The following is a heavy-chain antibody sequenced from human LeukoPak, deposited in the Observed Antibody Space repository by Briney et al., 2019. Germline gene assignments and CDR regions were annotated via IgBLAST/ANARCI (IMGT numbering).Heavy chain of an antibody. V-gene: IGHV4-59*01. CDR3: ARGEALRQNYGLDV. CDR2: VYFSGST. Sequence: SETLSLTCTVSGGSINGFYWNWIRQSPGKGLEWIGHVYFSGSTNHNPSLNSRVSISVDTSKNQFSLKMTSVTAADTAVYYCARGEALRQNYGLDVRGQGTTVTVSS. J-gene: IGHJ6*02. D-gene: IGHD2/OR15-2a*01. CDR1: GGSINGFY.